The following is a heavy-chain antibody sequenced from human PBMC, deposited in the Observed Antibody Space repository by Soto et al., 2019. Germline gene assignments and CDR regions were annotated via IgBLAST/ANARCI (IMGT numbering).Heavy chain of an antibody. D-gene: IGHD5-18*01. CDR2: IYHSGTT. J-gene: IGHJ5*02. V-gene: IGHV4-59*01. CDR3: ASGGYRTLAWFDP. Sequence: QVQVQESGPGLVKPSETLSLTCTVSGGSISNYYWSWIRQSPGKGLEWIANIYHSGTTNYNLSLKGRVSISIDSSKNQVSLRLKSLTAADTAVYYCASGGYRTLAWFDPWGQGTLVTVSS. CDR1: GGSISNYY.